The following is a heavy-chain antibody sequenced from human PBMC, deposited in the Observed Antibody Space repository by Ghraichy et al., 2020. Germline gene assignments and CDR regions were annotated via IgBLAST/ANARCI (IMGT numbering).Heavy chain of an antibody. D-gene: IGHD2-2*01. V-gene: IGHV3-23*01. CDR2: ISGSGGST. CDR3: AKDLSLLGFGRDGDGIVVVPAASPTEFDY. J-gene: IGHJ4*02. Sequence: GESLNISCAASGFTFSSYAMSWVRQAPGKGLEWVSAISGSGGSTYYADSVKGRFTISRDNSKNTLYLQMNSLRAEDTAVYYCAKDLSLLGFGRDGDGIVVVPAASPTEFDYWGQGTLVTVSS. CDR1: GFTFSSYA.